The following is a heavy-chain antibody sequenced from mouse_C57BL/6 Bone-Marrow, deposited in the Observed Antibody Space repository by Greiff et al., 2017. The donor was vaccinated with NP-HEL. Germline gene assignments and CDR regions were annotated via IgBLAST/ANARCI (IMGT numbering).Heavy chain of an antibody. CDR3: TTLYYSNYEDAMDH. V-gene: IGHV14-4*01. CDR2: IDPENGDT. CDR1: GFNIKDDY. Sequence: VQLQQSGAELVRPGASVKLSCTASGFNIKDDYMHWVKQRPEQGLEWIGWIDPENGDTEYASKFQGKATITADTSSNTAYLQLSSLTSEDTAVYYCTTLYYSNYEDAMDHWGQGTSVTVSS. D-gene: IGHD2-5*01. J-gene: IGHJ4*01.